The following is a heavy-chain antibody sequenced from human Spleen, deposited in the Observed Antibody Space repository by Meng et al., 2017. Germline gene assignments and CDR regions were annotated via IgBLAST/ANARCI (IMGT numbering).Heavy chain of an antibody. J-gene: IGHJ2*01. D-gene: IGHD3-10*01. Sequence: GSLRLSCTVSGGSISSSSYYWGWIRQPPGKGLEWIGEINHSGSTNYNPSLKSRVTISVDTSKNQFSLKLSSVTAADTAVYYCARGIATYYYGSGSYYTPYWYFDLWGHGTLVTVSS. CDR2: INHSGST. V-gene: IGHV4-39*07. CDR3: ARGIATYYYGSGSYYTPYWYFDL. CDR1: GGSISSSSYY.